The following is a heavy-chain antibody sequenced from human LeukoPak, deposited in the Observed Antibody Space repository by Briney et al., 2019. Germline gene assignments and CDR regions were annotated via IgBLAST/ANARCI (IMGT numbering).Heavy chain of an antibody. CDR3: ASSYYDSSGHRVAFDT. J-gene: IGHJ3*02. D-gene: IGHD3-22*01. CDR2: IYYSGST. CDR1: GGSISSGGYS. V-gene: IGHV4-31*03. Sequence: PSETLSLTCTVSGGSISSGGYSWSWIRQHPGKGLEWIGYIYYSGSTYYNPSLKSRVTISVDTSKNQFSLKLSSVTAADTAVYYCASSYYDSSGHRVAFDTWGQGTMVTVSS.